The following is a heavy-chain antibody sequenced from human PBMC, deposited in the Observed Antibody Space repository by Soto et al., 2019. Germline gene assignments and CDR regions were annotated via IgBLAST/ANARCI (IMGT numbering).Heavy chain of an antibody. Sequence: QVQLVESGGGVVQPGRSLRLSCAASGFTFSSYDMHWVRQAPGKGLEWVAVIWYDGSNKYYADSVKGRFTISRDNSKNTLFLQMNSLRAEDTAVYYCAREASTVAQAFDSWGQGTLVTVSS. D-gene: IGHD4-17*01. CDR1: GFTFSSYD. CDR2: IWYDGSNK. J-gene: IGHJ4*02. CDR3: AREASTVAQAFDS. V-gene: IGHV3-33*01.